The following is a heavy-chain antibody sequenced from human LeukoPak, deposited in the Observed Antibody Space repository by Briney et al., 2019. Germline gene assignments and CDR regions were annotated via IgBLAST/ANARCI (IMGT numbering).Heavy chain of an antibody. D-gene: IGHD4-17*01. CDR1: GFTFSSYW. CDR2: IKHKGGQL. V-gene: IGHV3-7*01. CDR3: ARELRTFDS. J-gene: IGHJ4*01. Sequence: EGSLRLSCAASGFTFSSYWMTWVRQAPGKGLEWVANIKHKGGQLNYVGSVEGRFTISRDNAKNSLYLHMTSLRAEDTAVYYCARELRTFDSWGHGTMVSVSS.